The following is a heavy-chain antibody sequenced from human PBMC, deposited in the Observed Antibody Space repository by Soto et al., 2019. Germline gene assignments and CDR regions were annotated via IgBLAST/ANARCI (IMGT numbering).Heavy chain of an antibody. CDR3: AKSRYSDSSGDFYDY. J-gene: IGHJ4*02. CDR1: GFIFTNYA. D-gene: IGHD3-22*01. Sequence: LRLSCAASGFIFTNYAMNWVRQAPGKGLEWVSVIGGRGNSAYYADSVQGRFTISRDNSNNTLFLQMNSLRAEDTAVYYCAKSRYSDSSGDFYDYWGQGTLVTV. CDR2: IGGRGNSA. V-gene: IGHV3-23*01.